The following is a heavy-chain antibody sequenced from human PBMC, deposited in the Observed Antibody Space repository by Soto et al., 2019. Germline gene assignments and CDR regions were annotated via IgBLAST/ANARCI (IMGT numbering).Heavy chain of an antibody. Sequence: QVQLQESGPGLVKPSGTLSLTCAVSGDSISSSNWWSWVRQSPGKGLEWIGEIYHSGSTKYNPSLESRVTISVDKSKNQFSLKLSSVTAADTALYYCARVVRYFESNNWLDPWGQGTLVTVSS. CDR2: IYHSGST. CDR3: ARVVRYFESNNWLDP. V-gene: IGHV4-4*02. CDR1: GDSISSSNW. D-gene: IGHD3-9*01. J-gene: IGHJ5*02.